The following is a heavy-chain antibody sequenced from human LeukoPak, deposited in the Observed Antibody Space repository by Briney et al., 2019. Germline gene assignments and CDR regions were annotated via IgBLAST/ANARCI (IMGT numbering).Heavy chain of an antibody. V-gene: IGHV3-23*01. CDR2: INTSGGDT. D-gene: IGHD1-7*01. CDR3: AKGGNYAPLDY. CDR1: GFTFTDSA. J-gene: IGHJ4*02. Sequence: PGGSLRLSCAGSGFTFTDSAMTWVRQAPGKGLEWVSAINTSGGDTIYTDSVKDRFTISRDNSKNTLYLQMNSLRAEDTAIYYCAKGGNYAPLDYWGQGTLVTVSS.